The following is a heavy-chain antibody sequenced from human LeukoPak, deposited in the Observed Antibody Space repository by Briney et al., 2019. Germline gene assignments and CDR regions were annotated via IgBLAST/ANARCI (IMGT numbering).Heavy chain of an antibody. J-gene: IGHJ4*02. V-gene: IGHV3-23*01. CDR1: GFSFSSYA. CDR3: ARPTYSGSYYWFDY. D-gene: IGHD1-26*01. Sequence: PGGSLRLSCATSGFSFSSYAMSWVRQAPGKGLEWVSAIAGSSVAAGRSSTYYADSVTGRFTISRDNSKNTLYLQMNSLRAEDTAVYYCARPTYSGSYYWFDYWGQGTLVTVSS. CDR2: IAGSSVAAGRSST.